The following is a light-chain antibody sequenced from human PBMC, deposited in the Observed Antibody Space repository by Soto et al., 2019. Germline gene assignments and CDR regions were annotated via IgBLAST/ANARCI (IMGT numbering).Light chain of an antibody. CDR3: MQGTYWPT. Sequence: DVVLTQSPLSLPVTLGQAASLSCRSSQSLVNSDGNTYLTWFQQRPGQSPRRLIYKVSNRDSGVPGRFSGSGSGTDFTLKISRVEAEDVGIYYCMQGTYWPTFGQGTRLEIK. CDR2: KVS. J-gene: IGKJ5*01. V-gene: IGKV2-30*01. CDR1: QSLVNSDGNTY.